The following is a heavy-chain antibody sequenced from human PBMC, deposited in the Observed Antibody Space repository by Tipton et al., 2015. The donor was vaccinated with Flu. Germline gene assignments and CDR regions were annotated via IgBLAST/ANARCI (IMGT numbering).Heavy chain of an antibody. CDR1: GFTFSSYW. D-gene: IGHD3-3*01. J-gene: IGHJ4*02. Sequence: SLRLSCVASGFTFSSYWMAWVRQVPGRGLEWVAYIDQDGNEEDFVDSVKGRFIISRDNANNALYLEMNILRVDDMAVYYCVASRTIDNGGQGTLVTVSS. CDR3: VASRTIDN. CDR2: IDQDGNEE. V-gene: IGHV3-7*01.